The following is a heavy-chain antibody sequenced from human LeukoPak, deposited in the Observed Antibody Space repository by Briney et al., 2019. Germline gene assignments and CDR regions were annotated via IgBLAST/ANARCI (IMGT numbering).Heavy chain of an antibody. V-gene: IGHV3-30*04. D-gene: IGHD6-19*01. Sequence: GGSLRLSCAASGFTFSSYAMHWVRQAPGKGLEWVAVISYDGSNKYYADSVKGRFTISRDNSKNTLYLQMNSLRAEDTAVYYCARVARQWLSDLQYFDYWGRGTLVTVSS. CDR2: ISYDGSNK. CDR1: GFTFSSYA. J-gene: IGHJ4*02. CDR3: ARVARQWLSDLQYFDY.